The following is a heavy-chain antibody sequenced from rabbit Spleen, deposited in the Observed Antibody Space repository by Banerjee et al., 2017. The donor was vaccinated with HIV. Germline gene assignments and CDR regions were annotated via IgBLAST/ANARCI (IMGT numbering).Heavy chain of an antibody. CDR1: GVSFSSTYY. V-gene: IGHV1S40*01. CDR2: IDISSVST. D-gene: IGHD8-1*01. Sequence: QSLEESGGDLVKPGASLTLTCTASGVSFSSTYYMCWVRQAPGKGLELIACIDISSVSTDYASWVNGRFTISKTSSTTVDLKMTSLTAADTATYFCARDTGSSFSAYGMDLWGPGTLVTVS. J-gene: IGHJ6*01. CDR3: ARDTGSSFSAYGMDL.